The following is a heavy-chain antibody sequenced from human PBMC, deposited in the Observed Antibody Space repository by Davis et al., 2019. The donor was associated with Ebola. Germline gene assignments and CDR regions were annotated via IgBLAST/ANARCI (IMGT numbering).Heavy chain of an antibody. CDR2: INPNSGGT. CDR3: ARGRYDFWSGSGMDV. D-gene: IGHD3-3*01. Sequence: ASVKVSCKASGYTFTGYYMHWVRQAPGQGLEWMGWINPNSGGTNYAQKFQGRVTMTRDTSISTAYMELSSLRSEDTAVYYCARGRYDFWSGSGMDVWGQGTTVTVSS. CDR1: GYTFTGYY. V-gene: IGHV1-2*02. J-gene: IGHJ6*02.